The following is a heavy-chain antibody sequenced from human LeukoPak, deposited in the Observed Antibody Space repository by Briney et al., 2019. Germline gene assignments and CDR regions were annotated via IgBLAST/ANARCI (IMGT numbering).Heavy chain of an antibody. CDR2: IYYSGST. V-gene: IGHV4-59*01. CDR3: ARENSNSWYLDY. J-gene: IGHJ4*02. CDR1: GGSISSYY. D-gene: IGHD6-13*01. Sequence: SETLSLTCTVSGGSISSYYWSWIRQPPGKGLEWIGYIYYSGSTNYSPSLKSRVTISVDTSENQFSLKLSSVTAADTAVYYCARENSNSWYLDYWGQGTLVTVSS.